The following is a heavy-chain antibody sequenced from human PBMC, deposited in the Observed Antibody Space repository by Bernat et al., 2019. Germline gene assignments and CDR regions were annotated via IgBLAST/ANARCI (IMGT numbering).Heavy chain of an antibody. J-gene: IGHJ4*02. CDR3: ARDCSGGSCYPDQYYFDY. CDR2: ISAYNGNT. D-gene: IGHD2-15*01. Sequence: QVQLVQSGAEVKKPGASVKVSCKASGYTFTSYGISWVRQAPGQGLEWMGWISAYNGNTNSAQKLQGRVTMTTDTSTSTAYMELRSLRSDDTAVYYCARDCSGGSCYPDQYYFDYWGQGTLVTVSS. CDR1: GYTFTSYG. V-gene: IGHV1-18*01.